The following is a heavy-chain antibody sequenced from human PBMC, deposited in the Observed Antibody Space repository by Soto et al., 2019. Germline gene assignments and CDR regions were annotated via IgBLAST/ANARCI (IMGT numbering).Heavy chain of an antibody. J-gene: IGHJ5*02. CDR2: ISGSGDNT. V-gene: IGHV3-23*01. D-gene: IGHD3-22*01. CDR3: AKDFGITLVINWLDP. Sequence: EVQLLESGGGLLQPGGSLRLSCAASGFLFSSYAMSWVRQPPGRGLEWVSTISGSGDNTYYADSVNGRFTISRDNSKNTAYLQINSLRPEDTAVYYCAKDFGITLVINWLDPWGQGTLVTVSS. CDR1: GFLFSSYA.